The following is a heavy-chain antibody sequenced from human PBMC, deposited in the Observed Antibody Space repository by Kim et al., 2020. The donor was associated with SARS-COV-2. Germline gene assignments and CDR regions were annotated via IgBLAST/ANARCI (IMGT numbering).Heavy chain of an antibody. J-gene: IGHJ5*02. V-gene: IGHV4-39*01. CDR2: IYYSGST. CDR3: ARLNYDFWSGYGWFDP. D-gene: IGHD3-3*01. CDR1: GGSISSRTYY. Sequence: SETLSLTCTVSGGSISSRTYYWGWIRRPPGKGLEWIGSIYYSGSTYYNPSLKSRVTISVDTSNNQFSMKLSSVTAADTAVYYCARLNYDFWSGYGWFDPWGQGTLVTVSS.